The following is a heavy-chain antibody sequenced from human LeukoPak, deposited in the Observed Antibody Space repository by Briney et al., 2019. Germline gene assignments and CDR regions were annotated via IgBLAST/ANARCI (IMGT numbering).Heavy chain of an antibody. V-gene: IGHV3-30*04. CDR1: GFTFTEYA. CDR2: ISYDGSNK. Sequence: GSLRLSCAASGFTFTEYAIHWVRQAPGKGLELVAVISYDGSNKYYADSVKGRFTISRDNSKNTLYLQMNSLRAEDTAVYYCAREANYYDSSGYPDYWGQGTLVTVSS. CDR3: AREANYYDSSGYPDY. D-gene: IGHD3-22*01. J-gene: IGHJ4*02.